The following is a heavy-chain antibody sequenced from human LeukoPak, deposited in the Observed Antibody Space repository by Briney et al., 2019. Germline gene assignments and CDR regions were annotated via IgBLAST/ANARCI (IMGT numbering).Heavy chain of an antibody. Sequence: GGSLRLSCAASGFPFSGSWMDWVRQAPGKRMEWVANIKQDGSEKHYADSVKGRFTISRDNAKSSLFLQMSGLRAEDTAVYYCSRSLDYWGQGALVTVSS. CDR1: GFPFSGSW. CDR3: SRSLDY. J-gene: IGHJ4*02. CDR2: IKQDGSEK. V-gene: IGHV3-7*01.